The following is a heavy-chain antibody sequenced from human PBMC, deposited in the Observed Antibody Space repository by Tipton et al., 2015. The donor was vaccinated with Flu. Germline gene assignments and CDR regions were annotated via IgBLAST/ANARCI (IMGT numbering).Heavy chain of an antibody. CDR2: VHRTGGA. V-gene: IGHV4-38-2*01. CDR3: ARGSDNANVYLDY. D-gene: IGHD6-19*01. Sequence: TLSLTCSVSGDSIGSDYFWGWIRQPPGKGLQWIGNVHRTGGAYYNPSLTSRVTISVDKSKNQFSLRLTSVTAADAAVYYCARGSDNANVYLDYWGRGTLVTVSS. CDR1: GDSIGSDYF. J-gene: IGHJ4*02.